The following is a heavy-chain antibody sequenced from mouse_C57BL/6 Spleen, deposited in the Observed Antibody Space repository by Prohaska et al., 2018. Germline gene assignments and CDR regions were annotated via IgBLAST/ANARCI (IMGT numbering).Heavy chain of an antibody. J-gene: IGHJ4*01. D-gene: IGHD1-1*01. Sequence: EVQLQQSGAELVKPGASVKFSCTASGFNIKDYYMHWVKQRTEQGLEWIGRIDPEAGETKYAPKFQGKDTITADTSSNTAYLQLSSLTSEDTAVYYGATSYYYGSSLITVAMDYWGQGTSVTVSS. CDR3: ATSYYYGSSLITVAMDY. CDR2: IDPEAGET. V-gene: IGHV14-2*01. CDR1: GFNIKDYY.